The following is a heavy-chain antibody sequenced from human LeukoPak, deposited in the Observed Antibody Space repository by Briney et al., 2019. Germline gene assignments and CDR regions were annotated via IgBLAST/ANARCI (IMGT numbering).Heavy chain of an antibody. J-gene: IGHJ5*02. Sequence: PSETLSLTCAVYGASFSGYYWSWVRQPPGKGLEWLGEINHSGSNNYNPSLKSRVTISVETSKNQFSLKLRSRTAAGPAVISVARRLRQQLPRSYSFDPWGQGTLVTVSS. CDR3: ARRLRQQLPRSYSFDP. V-gene: IGHV4-34*01. CDR2: INHSGSN. CDR1: GASFSGYY. D-gene: IGHD6-13*01.